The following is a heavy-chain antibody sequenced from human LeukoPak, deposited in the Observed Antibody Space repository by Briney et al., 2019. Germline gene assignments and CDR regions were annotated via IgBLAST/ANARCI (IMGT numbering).Heavy chain of an antibody. CDR3: ARDYYSGYDPEDRYYYYYMDV. Sequence: PGGSLRLSCAASGFSFSSYNMNWVRQTPGKGLEWVSSITSSSTYTFYADSVKGRFTISRDNARNSLYLQMNSLRAEDTAVYYCARDYYSGYDPEDRYYYYYMDVWGKGTTVTVSS. J-gene: IGHJ6*03. CDR1: GFSFSSYN. D-gene: IGHD5-12*01. CDR2: ITSSSTYT. V-gene: IGHV3-21*01.